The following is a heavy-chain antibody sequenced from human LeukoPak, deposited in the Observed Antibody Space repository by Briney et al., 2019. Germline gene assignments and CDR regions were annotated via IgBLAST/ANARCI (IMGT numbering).Heavy chain of an antibody. CDR3: AREPDYGGNSGAFDI. V-gene: IGHV3-21*01. J-gene: IGHJ3*02. CDR2: ISSSSSYI. D-gene: IGHD4-23*01. Sequence: GGSLRLSCAASGFTFDDYGMSWVRQAPGKGLEWVSSISSSSSYIYYADSVKGRFTISRDNAKNSLYLQMNSLRAEDTAVYYCAREPDYGGNSGAFDIWGQGTMVTVSS. CDR1: GFTFDDYG.